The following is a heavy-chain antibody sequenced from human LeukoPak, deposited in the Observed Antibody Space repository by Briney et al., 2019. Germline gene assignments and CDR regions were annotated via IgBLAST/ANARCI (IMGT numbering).Heavy chain of an antibody. CDR1: GVTFSSYN. CDR3: AKDRGTAMVPRGMDV. J-gene: IGHJ6*02. V-gene: IGHV3-21*01. CDR2: ISSSSTYI. D-gene: IGHD5-18*01. Sequence: PGGSLRLSCAASGVTFSSYNVNWVRQAPGKGLEWVSSISSSSTYIYYANSVKGRFTISRDNAKNSVYLQMNGLRAGDSALYLCAKDRGTAMVPRGMDVWGQGTTVTVSS.